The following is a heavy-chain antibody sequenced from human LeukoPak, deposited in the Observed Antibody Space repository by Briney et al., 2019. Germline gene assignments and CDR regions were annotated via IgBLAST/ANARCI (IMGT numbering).Heavy chain of an antibody. D-gene: IGHD3-22*01. Sequence: GGSLRLSCTASGFTFGDYAMSWVRQAPGKGLEWVGFIRSKAYGGTTEYAASVTGRFTISRDDSKSIAYLQMNSLKTEDTAVYYCTRDDLHYYDSSGYSYYFDYWGQGTLVTVSS. V-gene: IGHV3-49*04. CDR1: GFTFGDYA. J-gene: IGHJ4*02. CDR2: IRSKAYGGTT. CDR3: TRDDLHYYDSSGYSYYFDY.